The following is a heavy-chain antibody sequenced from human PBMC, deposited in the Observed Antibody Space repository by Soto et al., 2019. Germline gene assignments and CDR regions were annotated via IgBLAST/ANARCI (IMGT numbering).Heavy chain of an antibody. CDR1: GFTFSSYG. V-gene: IGHV3-33*01. CDR3: ARVSGYSSGWYDY. D-gene: IGHD6-19*01. Sequence: PGGSLRLSCAASGFTFSSYGMHWVRQAPGKGLEWVAVIWYDGSNKYYADSVKGRFTISRDNSKNTLYLQMNSLRAEDTAVYYCARVSGYSSGWYDYWGQGTLVTVSS. CDR2: IWYDGSNK. J-gene: IGHJ4*02.